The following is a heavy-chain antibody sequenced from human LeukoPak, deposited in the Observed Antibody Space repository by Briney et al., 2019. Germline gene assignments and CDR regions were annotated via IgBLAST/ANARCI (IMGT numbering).Heavy chain of an antibody. Sequence: PGGSLRLSCSASGFTFSMSAMHWVRQGPGKGLQYVSAISSNGVSTYYADSVKGRFTISRDNSKNTLHLQMSSLRPEDTAVYYCVGVRWFGGSNWFDPWGQGTLVTVSS. CDR1: GFTFSMSA. D-gene: IGHD3-10*01. CDR3: VGVRWFGGSNWFDP. J-gene: IGHJ5*02. V-gene: IGHV3-64D*09. CDR2: ISSNGVST.